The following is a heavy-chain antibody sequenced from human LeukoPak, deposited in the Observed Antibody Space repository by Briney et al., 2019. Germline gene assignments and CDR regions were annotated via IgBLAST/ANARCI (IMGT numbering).Heavy chain of an antibody. CDR2: INPNSGGT. CDR1: GYTFTGYY. CDR3: ARGKCGSGSSRQSY. Sequence: ASVKVSCKASGYTFTGYYMHWVRQAPGQGLEWMGWINPNSGGTNYAQKLQGRVTMTRDTSISTAYMELSRLRSDDTAVYYCARGKCGSGSSRQSYWGQGTLVTVSS. J-gene: IGHJ4*02. V-gene: IGHV1-2*02. D-gene: IGHD3-10*01.